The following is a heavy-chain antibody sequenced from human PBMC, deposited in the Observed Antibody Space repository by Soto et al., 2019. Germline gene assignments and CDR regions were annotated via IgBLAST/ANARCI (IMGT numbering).Heavy chain of an antibody. J-gene: IGHJ4*02. CDR1: GGTFNSNA. V-gene: IGHV1-69*13. CDR3: ARVYSGGYRLDY. CDR2: IIPIFGTA. Sequence: GASVKVSCKASGGTFNSNAISWVRQAPGQGLERMGGIIPIFGTANYAQKFQGRVTITADESTSTAYMELSSLRSEDTAVYYCARVYSGGYRLDYWGQGTLVTVSS. D-gene: IGHD2-15*01.